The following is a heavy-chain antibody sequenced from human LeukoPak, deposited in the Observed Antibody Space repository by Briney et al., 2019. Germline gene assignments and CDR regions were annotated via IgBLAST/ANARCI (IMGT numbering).Heavy chain of an antibody. D-gene: IGHD6-13*01. CDR2: INHSGST. V-gene: IGHV4-34*01. Sequence: PSETLSLTCSVYGGSFSGYYWSWIRQPPGKGLEWIGEINHSGSTNYNPSLKSRVTISVDTSKNQFSLKLSSVTAADTAVYYCARHGRGYYYAYWGQGTLVTVSS. CDR1: GGSFSGYY. J-gene: IGHJ4*02. CDR3: ARHGRGYYYAY.